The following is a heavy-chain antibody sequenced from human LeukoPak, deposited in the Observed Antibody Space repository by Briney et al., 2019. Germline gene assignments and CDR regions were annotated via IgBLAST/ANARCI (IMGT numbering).Heavy chain of an antibody. J-gene: IGHJ4*02. CDR3: ARGSSTWYSDY. Sequence: GESLKISCKGSGYSFTSYWISWVRQMPGKGLEWMGTIVPSDSYTNYSPSFQGHVTISADKTISTAYLQWSSLKASDTAMYYCARGSSTWYSDYWGQGTLVTVSS. D-gene: IGHD2-2*01. CDR2: IVPSDSYT. CDR1: GYSFTSYW. V-gene: IGHV5-10-1*01.